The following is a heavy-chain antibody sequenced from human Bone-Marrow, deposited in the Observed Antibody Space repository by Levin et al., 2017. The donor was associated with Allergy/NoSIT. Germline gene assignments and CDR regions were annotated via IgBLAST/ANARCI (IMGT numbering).Heavy chain of an antibody. CDR3: ARGLYDILTGYYYAFDI. CDR1: GGSFSGYY. V-gene: IGHV4-34*01. J-gene: IGHJ3*02. Sequence: SQTLSLTCAVYGGSFSGYYWSWIRQPPGKGLEWIGEINHSGSTNYNPSLKSRVTISVDTSKNQFSLKLSSVTAADTAVYYCARGLYDILTGYYYAFDIWGQGTMVTVSS. CDR2: INHSGST. D-gene: IGHD3-9*01.